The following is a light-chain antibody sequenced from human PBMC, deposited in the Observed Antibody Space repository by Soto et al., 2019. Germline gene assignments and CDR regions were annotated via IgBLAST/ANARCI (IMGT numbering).Light chain of an antibody. J-gene: IGKJ1*01. CDR3: QQYNNWPQT. CDR2: GAS. Sequence: EIVMTQSPATLSVSPGERATLSCRASQSVSSNLAWYQQKPGQAPRLLIYGASTRATGIPARFSGSGYGKEFTLTISSLQYEDFALYYCQQYNNWPQTFGQGTKVEIK. CDR1: QSVSSN. V-gene: IGKV3-15*01.